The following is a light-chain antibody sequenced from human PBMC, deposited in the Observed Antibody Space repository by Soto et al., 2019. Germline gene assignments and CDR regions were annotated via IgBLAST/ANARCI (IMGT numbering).Light chain of an antibody. V-gene: IGKV1-5*03. CDR1: QSISSW. J-gene: IGKJ1*01. CDR3: QQYNRYST. Sequence: DIQMTQSPSTLSASVGDRVTITCRASQSISSWLAWYQQKPGKAPKLLIYKASSLESGVPSRFSGSGSGTDITLTISMLQPDDFANYYCQQYNRYSTFGQGTKVEIK. CDR2: KAS.